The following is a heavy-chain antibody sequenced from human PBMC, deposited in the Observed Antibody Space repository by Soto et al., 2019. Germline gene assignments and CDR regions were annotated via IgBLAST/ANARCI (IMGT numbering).Heavy chain of an antibody. CDR2: TYHSGST. V-gene: IGHV4-61*01. CDR1: CGSVSSGTYY. D-gene: IGHD2-15*01. CDR3: ARATFVVVVSGYYYFDS. J-gene: IGHJ4*02. Sequence: SETLSLTCTVSCGSVSSGTYYWSWIRQPPGKGLEWVGYTYHSGSTNYNPSLKSRVTISVDTSRNQFSLKLTSVTAADTAVYYCARATFVVVVSGYYYFDSWGQGTLVTVSS.